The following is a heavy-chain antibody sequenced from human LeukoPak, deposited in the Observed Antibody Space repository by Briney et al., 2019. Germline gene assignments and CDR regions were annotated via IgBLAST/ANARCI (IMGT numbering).Heavy chain of an antibody. D-gene: IGHD6-13*01. V-gene: IGHV5-51*01. Sequence: GESLKISCKGSGYSFASYWSGWVRQMPGKGLEWMGIIYPGDSDTRYSPSFQGQVTISADKSISTAYLQWSSLKASDTAMYYCASRIIAAAAPDAFDIWGQGTMVTVSS. CDR1: GYSFASYW. CDR3: ASRIIAAAAPDAFDI. CDR2: IYPGDSDT. J-gene: IGHJ3*02.